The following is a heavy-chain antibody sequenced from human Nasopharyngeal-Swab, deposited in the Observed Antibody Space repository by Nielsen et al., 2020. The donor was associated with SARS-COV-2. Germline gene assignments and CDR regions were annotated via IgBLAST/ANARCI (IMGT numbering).Heavy chain of an antibody. CDR1: GFTFSNAW. CDR3: TTDLIRYDFWSGYYYY. J-gene: IGHJ4*02. D-gene: IGHD3-3*01. CDR2: IKSKTDGGTT. V-gene: IGHV3-15*01. Sequence: GESLKISCAASGFTFSNAWMSWVRQAPGKGLEWVGRIKSKTDGGTTDYAAPVKGRFTIPRDDSKNTLYLQMNSLKTEDTAVYYCTTDLIRYDFWSGYYYYWGQGTLVTVSS.